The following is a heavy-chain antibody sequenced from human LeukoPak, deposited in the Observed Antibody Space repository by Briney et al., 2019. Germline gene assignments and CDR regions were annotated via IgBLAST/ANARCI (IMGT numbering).Heavy chain of an antibody. CDR2: ISYDGSNK. D-gene: IGHD6-13*01. Sequence: GGSLRLSCAASGITFSSYGMHWVRQAPGKGLEWVAVISYDGSNKYYADSVKGRFTISRDNSKNRLYLQMNSLRAEDTAVYYCAKGAAAAGSMDPWGQGTRVTVSS. CDR1: GITFSSYG. V-gene: IGHV3-30*18. J-gene: IGHJ5*02. CDR3: AKGAAAAGSMDP.